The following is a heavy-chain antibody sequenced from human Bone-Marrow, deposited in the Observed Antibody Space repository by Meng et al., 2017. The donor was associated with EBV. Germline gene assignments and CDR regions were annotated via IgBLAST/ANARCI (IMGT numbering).Heavy chain of an antibody. D-gene: IGHD3-10*01. V-gene: IGHV1-69*01. Sequence: QVQVGQSGAEVKKPGSSVKASCWTSGGTFNSDAVSWVRHAPGQGLEWMGGLIPMSGAPHYAQKFQGRVTITADESTSTHYMDLSNLRSDDTAMYYCASESGRGFTPDYWGQGTLVTVSS. CDR3: ASESGRGFTPDY. J-gene: IGHJ4*02. CDR1: GGTFNSDA. CDR2: LIPMSGAP.